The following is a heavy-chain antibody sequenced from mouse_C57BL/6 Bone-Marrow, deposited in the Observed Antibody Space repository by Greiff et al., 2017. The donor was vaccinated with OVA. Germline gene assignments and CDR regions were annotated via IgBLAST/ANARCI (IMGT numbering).Heavy chain of an antibody. CDR3: ARRGVLGYAMDY. J-gene: IGHJ4*01. CDR1: GFTFSDYY. Sequence: EVNVVESGGGLVQPGGSLKLSCAASGFTFSDYYMYWVRQTPEKRLEWVAYISNGGGSTYYPDTVKGRFTISRDNAKNTLYLQMSRLKSEDTAMYYCARRGVLGYAMDYWGQGTSVTVSS. CDR2: ISNGGGST. V-gene: IGHV5-12*01. D-gene: IGHD3-3*01.